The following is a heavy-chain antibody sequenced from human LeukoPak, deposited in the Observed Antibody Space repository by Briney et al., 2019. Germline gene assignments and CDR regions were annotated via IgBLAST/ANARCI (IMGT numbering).Heavy chain of an antibody. J-gene: IGHJ3*02. Sequence: PEASVKVSCKASGGTFSSYAISWVRQAPGQGLEWMGGIIPIFGTANYAQKFQGRVTITTDESTSTAYMELSSLRSEDTAVYYCARVREERDAFDIWGQGTMVTVSS. CDR2: IIPIFGTA. D-gene: IGHD1-1*01. CDR1: GGTFSSYA. CDR3: ARVREERDAFDI. V-gene: IGHV1-69*05.